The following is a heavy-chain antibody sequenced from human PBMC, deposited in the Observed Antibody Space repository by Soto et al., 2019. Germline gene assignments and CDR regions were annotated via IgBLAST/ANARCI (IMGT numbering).Heavy chain of an antibody. CDR1: GFTVSSNY. J-gene: IGHJ4*01. Sequence: PGGSLRLSCAASGFTVSSNYMSWVRQAPGKGLEWASVIYSGGSTYYADSVKGRFTISRDNSKNRLYLQMNSLRAEDTAVYYCARDHLGARFRAAADRDYSGQGTLLTVSS. D-gene: IGHD6-13*01. CDR3: ARDHLGARFRAAADRDY. CDR2: IYSGGST. V-gene: IGHV3-66*01.